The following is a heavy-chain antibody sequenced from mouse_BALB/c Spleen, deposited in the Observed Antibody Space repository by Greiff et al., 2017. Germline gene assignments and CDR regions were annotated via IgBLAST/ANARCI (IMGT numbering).Heavy chain of an antibody. CDR1: GYTFTSYW. J-gene: IGHJ3*01. V-gene: IGHV1-87*01. D-gene: IGHD3-3*01. Sequence: QVQLQQSGAELVRPGASVKLSCKASGYTFTSYWMQWVKQRPGQGLEWIGAIYPGDGDTRYTQKFKGKATLTAEKSSSTAYMQLSSLASEDSAVYYCAREDNYYCFAYWGQGTLVTVSA. CDR2: IYPGDGDT. CDR3: AREDNYYCFAY.